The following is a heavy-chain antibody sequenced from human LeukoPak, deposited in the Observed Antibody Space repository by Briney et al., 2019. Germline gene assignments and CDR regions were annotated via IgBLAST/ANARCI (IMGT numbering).Heavy chain of an antibody. CDR3: ARDNYYGSGSYNYYGMDV. D-gene: IGHD3-10*01. J-gene: IGHJ6*02. CDR2: ISYDGSNK. CDR1: GFTFSSYA. Sequence: GGSLRLSCAASGFTFSSYAMHWVRQAPGKGLEWVAVISYDGSNKYYADSVKGRFTISRDNSKNTLFLRMNSLRAEDTAVYYCARDNYYGSGSYNYYGMDVWGQGTTVTVTS. V-gene: IGHV3-30-3*01.